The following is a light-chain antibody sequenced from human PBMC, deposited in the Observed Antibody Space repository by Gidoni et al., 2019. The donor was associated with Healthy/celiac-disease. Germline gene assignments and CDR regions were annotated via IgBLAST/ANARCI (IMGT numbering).Light chain of an antibody. CDR1: QSVLYSSNNKNY. V-gene: IGKV4-1*01. CDR3: QQYYSTPYT. J-gene: IGKJ2*01. Sequence: DIVLTQSPDSMAVSLGERATIHCKSSQSVLYSSNNKNYLAWYQQKPGQPPKLLIYWASTRESGVPYRFSGSGSGPDFTLTISSLQAEDVAVYYCQQYYSTPYTFGEGTKLEIK. CDR2: WAS.